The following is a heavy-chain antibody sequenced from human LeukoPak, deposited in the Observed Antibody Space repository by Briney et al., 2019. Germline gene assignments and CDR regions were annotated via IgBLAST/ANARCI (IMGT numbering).Heavy chain of an antibody. D-gene: IGHD2-2*01. Sequence: SETLSLTCTVSGGSISSYYWSWIRQPPGKGLGWIGYIYNSGSTNYNPSLKRRVTMSVDTSKNQFSLKLSSVTAADTAVYYCARETCSSTSCPRCLVFDYWGQGTLVTLSS. CDR2: IYNSGST. CDR1: GGSISSYY. CDR3: ARETCSSTSCPRCLVFDY. V-gene: IGHV4-59*01. J-gene: IGHJ4*02.